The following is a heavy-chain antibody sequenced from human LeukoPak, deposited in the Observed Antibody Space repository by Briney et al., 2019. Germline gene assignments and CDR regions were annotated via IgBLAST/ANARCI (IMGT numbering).Heavy chain of an antibody. CDR1: GGSFSGYY. J-gene: IGHJ5*02. V-gene: IGHV4-34*01. CDR3: AREARRAYCGGDCYSGRYYRWFDP. CDR2: INHSGST. Sequence: SETLSLTCAVYGGSFSGYYWSWIRQPPGKGLEWIGEINHSGSTNYNPSPKSRVTISVDTSKNQFSLKLSSVTAADTAVYYCAREARRAYCGGDCYSGRYYRWFDPWGQGTLVTVSS. D-gene: IGHD2-21*02.